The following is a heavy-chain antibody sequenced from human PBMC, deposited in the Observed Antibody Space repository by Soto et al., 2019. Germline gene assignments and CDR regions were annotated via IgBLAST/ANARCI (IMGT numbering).Heavy chain of an antibody. D-gene: IGHD2-2*01. CDR1: GFTFSSYS. CDR3: ATDIVVVPAVPPQYFQH. J-gene: IGHJ1*01. CDR2: ISSSSSYI. V-gene: IGHV3-21*01. Sequence: EVQLVESGGGLVKPGGSLRLSCAASGFTFSSYSMNWVRQAPGKGLEWVSSISSSSSYIYYADSVKGRFTISRDNAKNSLYLQMNSLRAEDTAVYYCATDIVVVPAVPPQYFQHWGQGTLVTVSS.